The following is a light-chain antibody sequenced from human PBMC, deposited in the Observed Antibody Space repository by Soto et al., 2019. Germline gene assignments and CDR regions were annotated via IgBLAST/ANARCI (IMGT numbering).Light chain of an antibody. Sequence: EIVLTQSPGTLYWSPGERATLSCRVSQSVISSYLAWYQQKPGQPPRLLIYGASSRATGIPDRFSGSGSGTDFTLTISRLEPEDFAVFYCQHYDSLPITFGQGTRLEI. J-gene: IGKJ5*01. CDR2: GAS. V-gene: IGKV3-20*01. CDR1: QSVISSY. CDR3: QHYDSLPIT.